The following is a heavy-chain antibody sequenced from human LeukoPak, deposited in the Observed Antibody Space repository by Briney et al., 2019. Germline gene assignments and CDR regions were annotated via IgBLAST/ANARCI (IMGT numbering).Heavy chain of an antibody. CDR2: ICWNGGNI. CDR1: VFTFYDYA. CDR3: AWDTITMVRGLTVDYSKYGVDV. V-gene: IGHV3-9*01. D-gene: IGHD3-10*01. J-gene: IGHJ6*02. Sequence: GGSLRLSCIASVFTFYDYAMHWVREGPGKGLERGSGICWNGGNIAYAESVRGGFTISRDHARNSLYFQMNNLRVEDTALYYCAWDTITMVRGLTVDYSKYGVDVWGPGTPVTVSS.